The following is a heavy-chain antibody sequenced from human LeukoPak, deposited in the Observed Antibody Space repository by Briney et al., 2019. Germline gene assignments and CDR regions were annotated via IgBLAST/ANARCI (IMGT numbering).Heavy chain of an antibody. CDR2: IKQDGSKK. J-gene: IGHJ4*02. Sequence: GGSLRLSCAASGFTFSTYWMTWVRQAPGKGLEWVANIKQDGSKKNYVDSVKGRFTISRDNAKNSLYLQMNSLRAEDTAVYYCAKDPRSRGYPYYFDYWGQGTLVTVSS. CDR3: AKDPRSRGYPYYFDY. V-gene: IGHV3-7*03. CDR1: GFTFSTYW. D-gene: IGHD3-10*01.